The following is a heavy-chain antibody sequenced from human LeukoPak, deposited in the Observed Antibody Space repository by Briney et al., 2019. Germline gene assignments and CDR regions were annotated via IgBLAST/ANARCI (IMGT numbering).Heavy chain of an antibody. Sequence: GGSLRLSCAASGFTVSSNYMSWVRQAPGKGLEWVSVIYSGGSTYYADSVKGRFTISRDNSKNTLYLQMNSLRAEDTAVYYCAKESRPQYSSGWYGFDCWGQGTLVTVSS. CDR1: GFTVSSNY. CDR2: IYSGGST. J-gene: IGHJ4*02. CDR3: AKESRPQYSSGWYGFDC. D-gene: IGHD6-13*01. V-gene: IGHV3-66*01.